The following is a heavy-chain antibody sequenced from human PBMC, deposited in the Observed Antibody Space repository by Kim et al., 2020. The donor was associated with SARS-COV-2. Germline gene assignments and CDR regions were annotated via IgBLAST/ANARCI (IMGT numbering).Heavy chain of an antibody. J-gene: IGHJ6*03. CDR3: AREGRLGGYDENYYYMDV. CDR1: GGTFSSYA. D-gene: IGHD5-12*01. Sequence: SVKVSCKASGGTFSSYAISWVRQAPGQGIEWMGRIIPIFGIANYAQKFQGRVTITADKSTSTAYMELSRLRTEDTAVYYCAREGRLGGYDENYYYMDVW. CDR2: IIPIFGIA. V-gene: IGHV1-69*04.